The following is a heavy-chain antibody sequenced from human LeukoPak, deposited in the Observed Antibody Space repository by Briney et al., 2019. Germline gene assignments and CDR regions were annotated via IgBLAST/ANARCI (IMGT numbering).Heavy chain of an antibody. D-gene: IGHD6-6*01. J-gene: IGHJ4*02. Sequence: PGRSLRLSCAASGFTFSSYAMHWVRQAPGKGLEWVAVISYDGSNKYYADSVKGRFTISRDNSKNTLYLQMNSLRAEDRAVYYCAREASSSSYGFDYWGQGTLVTVSS. V-gene: IGHV3-30*01. CDR1: GFTFSSYA. CDR3: AREASSSSYGFDY. CDR2: ISYDGSNK.